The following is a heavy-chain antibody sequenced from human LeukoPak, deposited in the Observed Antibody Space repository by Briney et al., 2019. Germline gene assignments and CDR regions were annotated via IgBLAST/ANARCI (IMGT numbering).Heavy chain of an antibody. Sequence: GRSLRLSCATSGFIFSSDSMIWVRQAPGKGLEWVSSISSTGAYIYYADSLKGRFTISRDNAKNSLYLQMNSLRADDTAVYYCARGLAAAGTRGPYWGQGTLVTVSS. CDR2: ISSTGAYI. CDR3: ARGLAAAGTRGPY. CDR1: GFIFSSDS. J-gene: IGHJ4*02. D-gene: IGHD6-13*01. V-gene: IGHV3-21*01.